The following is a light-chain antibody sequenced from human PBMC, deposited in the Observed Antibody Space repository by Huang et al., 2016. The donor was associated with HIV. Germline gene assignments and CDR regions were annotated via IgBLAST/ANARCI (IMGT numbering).Light chain of an antibody. CDR3: QQYADYPYT. CDR1: QTVSGG. V-gene: IGKV1-5*03. J-gene: IGKJ2*01. CDR2: EAS. Sequence: DIQMTQSPSTLSASVGDRVTITCRASQTVSGGLAWYQQKPGEAPNRLIYEASTLQSGVPSRFSGSGSGTEFTLTISSLQPDDFASYYCQQYADYPYTFGQGTKLEIK.